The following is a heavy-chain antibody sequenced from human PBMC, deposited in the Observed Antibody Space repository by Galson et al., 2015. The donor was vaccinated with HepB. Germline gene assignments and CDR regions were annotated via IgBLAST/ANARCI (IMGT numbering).Heavy chain of an antibody. V-gene: IGHV1-3*01. Sequence: SVKVSCKASGYTFTTYAMHWVRQAPGQRLEWMGWINAGNGNTKYSQKFQGRVTITRDTSASTVYMQLSSLRSEDTAVYYCARSQQGGLVVVADLHWFDPWGQGTLVSVSS. D-gene: IGHD2-15*01. CDR3: ARSQQGGLVVVADLHWFDP. J-gene: IGHJ5*02. CDR2: INAGNGNT. CDR1: GYTFTTYA.